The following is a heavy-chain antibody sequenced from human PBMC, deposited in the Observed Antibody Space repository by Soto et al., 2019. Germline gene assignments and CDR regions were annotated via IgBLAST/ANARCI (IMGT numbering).Heavy chain of an antibody. Sequence: PSETLSLTCAVSGGSISSSNWWSWVRQPPGKGLEWIGEIYHSGSTNYNPSLKSRVTISVDKSKNQFSLKLSSVTAADTAVYYCARVQYPDYGGNFDYWGQGTLVTVS. CDR1: GGSISSSNW. CDR3: ARVQYPDYGGNFDY. D-gene: IGHD4-17*01. J-gene: IGHJ4*02. CDR2: IYHSGST. V-gene: IGHV4-4*02.